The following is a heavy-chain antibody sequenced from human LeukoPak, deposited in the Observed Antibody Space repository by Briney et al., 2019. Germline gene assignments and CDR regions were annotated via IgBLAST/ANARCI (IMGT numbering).Heavy chain of an antibody. CDR1: GGSISSYY. Sequence: SETLSLTCTVSGGSISSYYWSWIRQPPGKGLEWIGYIYYSGSTHYNPSLESRVTISVDKSKNQFSLKLSSVTAADTAVYYCASRDSGWYFDYWGQGTLVTVSS. J-gene: IGHJ4*02. D-gene: IGHD6-19*01. CDR3: ASRDSGWYFDY. V-gene: IGHV4-59*12. CDR2: IYYSGST.